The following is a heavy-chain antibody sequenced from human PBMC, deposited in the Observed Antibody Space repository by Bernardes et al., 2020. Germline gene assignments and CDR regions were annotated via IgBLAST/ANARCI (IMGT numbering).Heavy chain of an antibody. D-gene: IGHD6-19*01. J-gene: IGHJ4*02. CDR1: GFSFSGSA. CDR3: TRSIAVVYDDAFDI. CDR2: IRSKADSYAT. V-gene: IGHV3-73*01. Sequence: GSLRLSCAASGFSFSGSAMHWVRQASGKGLEWVGRIRSKADSYATTYVASVKGRFTISRDDSKNTAYPQMNSLKTEDTAVYYCTRSIAVVYDDAFDIWGQGTLVTVSS.